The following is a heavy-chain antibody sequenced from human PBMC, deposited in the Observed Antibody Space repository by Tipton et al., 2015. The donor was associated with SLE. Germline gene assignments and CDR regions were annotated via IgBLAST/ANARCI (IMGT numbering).Heavy chain of an antibody. J-gene: IGHJ5*01. CDR1: LYSIGSGFY. V-gene: IGHV4-38-2*02. CDR2: MHHNGST. CDR3: ATGHFDF. Sequence: TLSLTCTVSLYSIGSGFYWDWVRQAPGKGLEWVATMHHNGSTYYNPSLRSRVAVSMDTSRNQFSLRLKSVTAAGTAVYYCATGHFDFWGQGRLVTVSS. D-gene: IGHD1-1*01.